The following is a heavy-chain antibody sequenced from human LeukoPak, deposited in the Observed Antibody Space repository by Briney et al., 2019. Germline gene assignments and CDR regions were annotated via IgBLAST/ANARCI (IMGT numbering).Heavy chain of an antibody. Sequence: PGGSLRLSCAASGFSFSNYGMHWVRQAPGKGLEWVAVIWYDGSNKYYADSVKGRFTVSRDNSKKTLYVQMSSLRAEDTAVYYCARSNNGGWGYCDYWGQGSLVTVSS. CDR3: ARSNNGGWGYCDY. D-gene: IGHD3-16*01. CDR1: GFSFSNYG. J-gene: IGHJ4*02. CDR2: IWYDGSNK. V-gene: IGHV3-33*01.